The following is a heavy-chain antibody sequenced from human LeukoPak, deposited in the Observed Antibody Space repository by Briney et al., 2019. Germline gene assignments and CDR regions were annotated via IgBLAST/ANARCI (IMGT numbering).Heavy chain of an antibody. CDR2: IYYSGST. V-gene: IGHV4-59*01. J-gene: IGHJ4*02. Sequence: SETLSLTCTASGGSISSYYWSWIRQPPGKGLEWMGYIYYSGSTNYNPPLKSRVTISVDTFKNQFSLKLSSVTAGDTAVYYCARGFGSGWYEVDYWGQGTLVTVSS. CDR1: GGSISSYY. D-gene: IGHD6-19*01. CDR3: ARGFGSGWYEVDY.